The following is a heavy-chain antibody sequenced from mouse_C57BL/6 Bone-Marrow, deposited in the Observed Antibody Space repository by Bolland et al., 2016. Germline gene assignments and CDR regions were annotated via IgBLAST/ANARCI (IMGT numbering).Heavy chain of an antibody. D-gene: IGHD4-1*01. CDR2: INPSTGGT. J-gene: IGHJ3*01. Sequence: INPSTGGTTYNQKFKAKATLTVDKSSSTAYMQLKSLTSDDTAVYDCARLSNWSFAYWGQGTLV. CDR3: ARLSNWSFAY. V-gene: IGHV1-42*01.